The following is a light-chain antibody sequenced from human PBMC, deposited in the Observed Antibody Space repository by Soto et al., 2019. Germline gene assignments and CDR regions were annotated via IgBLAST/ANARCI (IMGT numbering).Light chain of an antibody. J-gene: IGKJ4*01. CDR3: QQYNNLPPTIT. V-gene: IGKV3-15*01. CDR1: QSVSSN. CDR2: GAS. Sequence: EIVMTQSPATLSVSPGERATLSCRASQSVSSNLAWYQQKPGQAPRLLIYGASTRATGIPARFSGSGSGTEFTLTISSLQSEDVAVYYCQQYNNLPPTITFGGGTKVE.